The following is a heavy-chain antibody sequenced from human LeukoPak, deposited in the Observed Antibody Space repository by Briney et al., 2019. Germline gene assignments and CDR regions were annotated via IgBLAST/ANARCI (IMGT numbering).Heavy chain of an antibody. V-gene: IGHV1-46*03. CDR2: INPSGGST. Sequence: ASVKLSCKASGYTFTNYYMHWVRQAPGQGLEWMGIINPSGGSTSYAQKFECRVTMTGDTSTSTVYMELSSLRSDDTAVYYCARGKEMSTIGLDDYWGQGTLVTVSS. J-gene: IGHJ4*02. CDR3: ARGKEMSTIGLDDY. D-gene: IGHD5-24*01. CDR1: GYTFTNYY.